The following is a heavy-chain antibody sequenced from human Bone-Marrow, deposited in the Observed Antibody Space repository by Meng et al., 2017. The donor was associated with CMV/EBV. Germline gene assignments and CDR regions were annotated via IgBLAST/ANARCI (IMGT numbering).Heavy chain of an antibody. CDR1: YG. Sequence: YGMHWVRQGPGKGLEWVAVIWYDGSNKYYADSVKGRFTISRDNSKNTLYLQMNSLRAEDTAVYYCARPKQYCSSTRCYGGGNYFDSWGQGTLVTVSS. D-gene: IGHD2-2*01. CDR3: ARPKQYCSSTRCYGGGNYFDS. V-gene: IGHV3-33*01. J-gene: IGHJ4*02. CDR2: IWYDGSNK.